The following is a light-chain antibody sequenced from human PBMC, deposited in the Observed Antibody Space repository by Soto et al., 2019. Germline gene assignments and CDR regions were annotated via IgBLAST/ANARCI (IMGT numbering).Light chain of an antibody. CDR1: SSDVGSYNL. CDR2: EVS. V-gene: IGLV2-23*02. Sequence: QSALTQPASGSGSPGQSITISCTGTSSDVGSYNLVSWYQQHPGKAPKLMIYEVSKRPSGVSNRFSGSKSGNTASLTISGLQAEDEADYYCCSYAGSSTEVFGTGTKSPS. J-gene: IGLJ1*01. CDR3: CSYAGSSTEV.